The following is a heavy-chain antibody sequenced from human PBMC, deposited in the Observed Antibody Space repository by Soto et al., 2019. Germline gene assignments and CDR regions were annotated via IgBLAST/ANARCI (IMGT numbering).Heavy chain of an antibody. D-gene: IGHD6-19*01. J-gene: IGHJ4*02. CDR3: AKGISTIGSKQWLAQTKHQALDY. CDR1: GYNFNGYY. Sequence: QVNLVQSGAEVKKPGASVKVSCKASGYNFNGYYIHWVRQAPGQGLEWMGWMNPNTGGANYAQKFQGNVIMITDTSISTAYLELRSLTSDDTAVYYCAKGISTIGSKQWLAQTKHQALDYWGQGTLVTVSS. V-gene: IGHV1-2*02. CDR2: MNPNTGGA.